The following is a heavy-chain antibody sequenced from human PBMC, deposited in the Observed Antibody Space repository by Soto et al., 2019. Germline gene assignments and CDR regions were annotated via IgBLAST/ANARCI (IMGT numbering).Heavy chain of an antibody. CDR3: ARVPPPADIVVVVPSRGY. CDR2: INHSGST. V-gene: IGHV4-34*01. CDR1: GGSFIGYY. J-gene: IGHJ4*02. D-gene: IGHD2-15*01. Sequence: SETLSLTCAFYGGSFIGYYWSWIRQPPGKGLEWIGEINHSGSTNYNPSLKSRVTISVDTSKNQFSLKLSSVTAADTAVYYCARVPPPADIVVVVPSRGYWGQGTLVTVSS.